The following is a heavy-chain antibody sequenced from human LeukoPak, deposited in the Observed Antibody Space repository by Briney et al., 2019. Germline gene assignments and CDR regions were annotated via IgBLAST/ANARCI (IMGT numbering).Heavy chain of an antibody. CDR3: ARQFDP. CDR2: IYSSGST. Sequence: SETLSLTCTVSGASFSNYYWSWIRQPAGKGLEWIGHIYSSGSTNYNPSLKSRLTISLDTSKNQFSLRLSSVTAADTAVYYCARQFDPWGQGTLVTVSS. CDR1: GASFSNYY. J-gene: IGHJ5*02. V-gene: IGHV4-59*08.